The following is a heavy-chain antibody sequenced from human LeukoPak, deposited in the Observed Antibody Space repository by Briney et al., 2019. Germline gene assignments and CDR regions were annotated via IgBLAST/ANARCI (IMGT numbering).Heavy chain of an antibody. V-gene: IGHV3-23*01. Sequence: PGGSLRLSCAASGFTFSSYAMSWVRQAPGKGLEWVSAISGSGGSTYYADSVKGRFTISRDNSNNMLYLQMDTLTPEDTAVYYCAKSVASEADWGQGTLVTVSS. CDR2: ISGSGGST. CDR3: AKSVASEAD. J-gene: IGHJ4*02. CDR1: GFTFSSYA. D-gene: IGHD5-12*01.